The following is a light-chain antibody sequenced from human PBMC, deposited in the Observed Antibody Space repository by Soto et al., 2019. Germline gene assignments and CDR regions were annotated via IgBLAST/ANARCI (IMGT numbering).Light chain of an antibody. CDR1: SSDVGGYNY. CDR3: SSYTTSNTRQIV. CDR2: DVS. V-gene: IGLV2-14*03. Sequence: HSDLTQAASVSGSPGQSITISCTSTSSDVGGYNYVSWYQHHPGKAPKLMIYDVSNRPSGVSNRFSGSKSGNTASLTISGLQPEDEADYYCSSYTTSNTRQIVFGTGTKVTVL. J-gene: IGLJ1*01.